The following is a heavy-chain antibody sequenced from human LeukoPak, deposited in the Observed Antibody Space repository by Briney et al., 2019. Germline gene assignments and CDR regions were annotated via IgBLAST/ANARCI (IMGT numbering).Heavy chain of an antibody. CDR3: ARFPIRKRAMDV. CDR1: GDSIRSGDAY. J-gene: IGHJ6*02. V-gene: IGHV4-39*01. Sequence: SETLSLTCSVSGDSIRSGDAYWGWIRQSPLKGLEWIANIYYVGSPHYNPSLNSRRVTMSVDTAKNQFSLTLTSVTAAGTAVYYCARFPIRKRAMDVWGQGTTVTVSS. D-gene: IGHD5-24*01. CDR2: IYYVGSP.